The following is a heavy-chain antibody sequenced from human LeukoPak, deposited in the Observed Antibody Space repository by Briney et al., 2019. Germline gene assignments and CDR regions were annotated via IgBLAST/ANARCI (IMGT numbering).Heavy chain of an antibody. V-gene: IGHV4-39*01. CDR3: PRLHYGSGYYFDY. D-gene: IGHD3-10*01. Sequence: PSETLSLTCTVSGGSISSSSYYLGWIRQPPGKGLEWIGSIYYSGSTYYNPSLKSRVTISVDTSKNQFSLTLSSVTAAATAVYYCPRLHYGSGYYFDYWGQGPLVTVSS. J-gene: IGHJ4*02. CDR2: IYYSGST. CDR1: GGSISSSSYY.